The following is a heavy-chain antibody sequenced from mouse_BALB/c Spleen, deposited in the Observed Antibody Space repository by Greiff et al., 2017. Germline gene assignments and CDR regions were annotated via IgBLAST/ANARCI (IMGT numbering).Heavy chain of an antibody. V-gene: IGHV1S81*02. Sequence: QVQLQQPGAELVKPGASVKLSCKASGYTFTSYWMHWVKQRPGQGLEWIGEINPSNGRTNYNEKFKSKATLTVDKSSSTAYMQLSSLTSEDSAVYYCARLRGYGNYSWFAYWGQGTLVTVSA. CDR2: INPSNGRT. J-gene: IGHJ3*01. D-gene: IGHD2-1*01. CDR3: ARLRGYGNYSWFAY. CDR1: GYTFTSYW.